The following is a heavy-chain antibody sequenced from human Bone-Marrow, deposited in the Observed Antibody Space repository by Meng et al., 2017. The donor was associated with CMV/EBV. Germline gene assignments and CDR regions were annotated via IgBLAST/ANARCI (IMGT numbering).Heavy chain of an antibody. D-gene: IGHD6-6*01. CDR1: GFIFDDYA. J-gene: IGHJ5*02. V-gene: IGHV3-30-3*01. CDR3: ARDRIAARPGLFDP. Sequence: GESLKISCTASGFIFDDYAMHWVRQAPGKGLEWVAFISYDGSNKYYADSVKGRFTISRDNSKNTVHLQMNSLRVEDTAVYYCARDRIAARPGLFDPWGQGTLITVSS. CDR2: ISYDGSNK.